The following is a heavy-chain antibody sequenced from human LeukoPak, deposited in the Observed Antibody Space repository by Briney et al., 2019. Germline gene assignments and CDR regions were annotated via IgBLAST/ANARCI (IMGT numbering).Heavy chain of an antibody. CDR3: ARQGYCSRGSCYWSGWFDP. CDR1: GHTFSSYG. J-gene: IGHJ5*02. Sequence: GGSLRLSCAASGHTFSSYGMHWVRQAPGKGLEWVSYISSDNSTTYYADSVKGRFTVSRDNAKDSLYLQMNSLRAEDTAVYYCARQGYCSRGSCYWSGWFDPWGQGTLVTVSS. V-gene: IGHV3-48*04. D-gene: IGHD2-15*01. CDR2: ISSDNSTT.